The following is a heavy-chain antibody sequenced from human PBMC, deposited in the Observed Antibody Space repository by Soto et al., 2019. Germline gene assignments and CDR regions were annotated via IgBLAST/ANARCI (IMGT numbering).Heavy chain of an antibody. V-gene: IGHV3-66*01. Sequence: EVQVVESGGGLAQPGGSLRLSCAASGFTVSSSYMSWVRQAPGKRLEWVSVIYAGGDTFYADSVTGRFTISRDNSENTLYLQMNSLRVEDAAVYYCALHCTGGTCLAYWGQGTLVTVSS. J-gene: IGHJ4*02. D-gene: IGHD2-15*01. CDR3: ALHCTGGTCLAY. CDR2: IYAGGDT. CDR1: GFTVSSSY.